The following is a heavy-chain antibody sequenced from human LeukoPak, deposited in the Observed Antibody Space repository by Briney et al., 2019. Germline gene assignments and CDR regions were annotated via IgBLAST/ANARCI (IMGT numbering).Heavy chain of an antibody. CDR2: ISYDGSNK. J-gene: IGHJ6*02. V-gene: IGHV3-30*03. Sequence: GGSLRLSCAASGFTFSSYGMHWVRLAPGKGLEWVAVISYDGSNKYYADSVKGRFTISRDNSKNTLYLQMNSLRAEDTAVYYCVRDRGIASTGGYGMDVWGQGTTVTVSS. CDR1: GFTFSSYG. D-gene: IGHD6-13*01. CDR3: VRDRGIASTGGYGMDV.